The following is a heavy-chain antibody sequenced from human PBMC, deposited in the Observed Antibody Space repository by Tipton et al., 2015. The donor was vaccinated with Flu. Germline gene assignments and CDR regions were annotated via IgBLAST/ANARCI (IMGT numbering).Heavy chain of an antibody. CDR3: ARDGATGLTNFDY. J-gene: IGHJ4*02. CDR2: ISGNNGNT. D-gene: IGHD5-24*01. Sequence: QVQLVQSGTGVKKPGASVKVSCKASGYTFTSYSISWVRQAPGQGLEWVGWISGNNGNTNYAQKVQGRVTMTTDTSTSTAYMELRSLRSDDTAVYYCARDGATGLTNFDYWGQGTLVTVSS. CDR1: GYTFTSYS. V-gene: IGHV1-18*01.